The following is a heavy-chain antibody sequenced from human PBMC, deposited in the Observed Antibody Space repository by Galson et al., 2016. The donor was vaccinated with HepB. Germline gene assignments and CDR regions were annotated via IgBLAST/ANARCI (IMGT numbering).Heavy chain of an antibody. D-gene: IGHD2/OR15-2a*01. CDR1: GDSISGSSYF. Sequence: SETLSLTCTVSGDSISGSSYFWGWIRQPPGKGLEWIGRTYYTGSTDYNPSLKSRVTISVDTSKNQFSLKLNSVTAADTAVYYCGRRRGGFPDYWGQGTLVTVSS. CDR2: TYYTGST. CDR3: GRRRGGFPDY. V-gene: IGHV4-39*01. J-gene: IGHJ4*02.